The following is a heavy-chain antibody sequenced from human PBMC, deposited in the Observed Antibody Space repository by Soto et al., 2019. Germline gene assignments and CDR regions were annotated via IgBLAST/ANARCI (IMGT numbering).Heavy chain of an antibody. CDR1: GGSISSGDYY. CDR3: ARAAVATITDYYYGMDV. J-gene: IGHJ6*02. Sequence: QVQLQESGPGLVKPSQTLSLTCTVSGGSISSGDYYWSWIRQPPGKGLEWIGYIYYSGSTYYNPSLKSRVTISVDTSKNQFSLKLSSVTAADTAVYYCARAAVATITDYYYGMDVWGQGTTVTVSS. D-gene: IGHD5-12*01. V-gene: IGHV4-30-4*01. CDR2: IYYSGST.